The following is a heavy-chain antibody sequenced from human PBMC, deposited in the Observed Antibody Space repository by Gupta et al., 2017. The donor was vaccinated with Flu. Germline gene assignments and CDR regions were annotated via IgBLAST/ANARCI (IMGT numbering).Heavy chain of an antibody. D-gene: IGHD2-2*01. CDR3: ARDICSSTSCLNWFDP. V-gene: IGHV3-21*01. CDR2: ISSSSSYI. Sequence: PGKGLEWVSSISSSSSYIYYADSVKGRFTISRDNAKNSLYLQMNSLRAEDTAVYYCARDICSSTSCLNWFDPWGQGTLVTVSS. J-gene: IGHJ5*02.